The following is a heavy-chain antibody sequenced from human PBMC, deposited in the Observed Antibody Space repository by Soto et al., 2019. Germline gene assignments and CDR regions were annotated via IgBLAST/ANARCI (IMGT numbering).Heavy chain of an antibody. CDR2: ISSTGGTI. Sequence: EEQLVESGGGLVQPGGSLRLSCAASGYTFSTYSMSWVRQAPGKGLEWISYISSTGGTIYYADSVKGRCTISRDNARNSLSQQMNSLRLDDAAVYYCARDRYAATLVALLWGQGTLVTVSS. CDR1: GYTFSTYS. V-gene: IGHV3-48*01. J-gene: IGHJ4*02. D-gene: IGHD2-15*01. CDR3: ARDRYAATLVALL.